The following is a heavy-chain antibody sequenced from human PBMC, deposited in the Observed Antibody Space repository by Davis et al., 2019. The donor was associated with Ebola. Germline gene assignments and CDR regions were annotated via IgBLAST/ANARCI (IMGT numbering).Heavy chain of an antibody. CDR1: GFTFNNYA. V-gene: IGHV3-23*01. CDR3: AKDSGWQMSP. Sequence: GESLKIPCAASGFTFNNYAMSWVRQAPGKGLEWVPSVCGGSSNIYYADSVKGRFTISRDNARNSVYLQMNNLRGEDTAVYYCAKDSGWQMSPWGQGTLVTVSS. D-gene: IGHD6-19*01. J-gene: IGHJ5*02. CDR2: VCGGSSNI.